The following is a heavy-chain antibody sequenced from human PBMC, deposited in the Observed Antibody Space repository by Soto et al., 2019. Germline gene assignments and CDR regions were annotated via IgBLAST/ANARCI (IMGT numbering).Heavy chain of an antibody. Sequence: SVKVSCKASGVTFSSYAISWVRQAPGQGLEWMGGIIPIFGTANYAQKFQGRVTITADESTSTAYMELSSLRSEDTAVYYCARDLGYSSNLGDYYYGMDVWGQGTTVTVSS. D-gene: IGHD6-13*01. CDR3: ARDLGYSSNLGDYYYGMDV. V-gene: IGHV1-69*13. CDR1: GVTFSSYA. CDR2: IIPIFGTA. J-gene: IGHJ6*02.